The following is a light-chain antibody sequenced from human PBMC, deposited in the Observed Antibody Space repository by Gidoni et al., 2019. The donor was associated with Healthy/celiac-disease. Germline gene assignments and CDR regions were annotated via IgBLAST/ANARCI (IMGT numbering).Light chain of an antibody. CDR3: QQYYSTPPDT. J-gene: IGKJ2*01. V-gene: IGKV4-1*01. Sequence: DIVMNQSPDSLAVALGERAPINCKSSQSYLYSSNNKNYLAWYQQQPGQPPKLLIDWESTRDAGVPDRFSGSGSGTDVTLTISSLQAEDVAVYYCQQYYSTPPDTFXQXTKLEIK. CDR2: WES. CDR1: QSYLYSSNNKNY.